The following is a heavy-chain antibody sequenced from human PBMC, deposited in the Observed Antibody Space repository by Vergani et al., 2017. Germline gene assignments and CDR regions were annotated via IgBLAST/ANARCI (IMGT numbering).Heavy chain of an antibody. J-gene: IGHJ5*02. CDR3: AKXLGTSSGGGWFDP. Sequence: EVQLEESGGGLVLPGRFLRLSCVASGFTSAGYAMHWVRQAPGKGLEWVSGISWNSNSIGYADSVKGRFTISRDNAKNSLYLQMNSLRAEDTALYYCAKXLGTSSGGGWFDPWGQGTLVTVSS. V-gene: IGHV3-9*02. CDR2: ISWNSNSI. CDR1: GFTSAGYA. D-gene: IGHD6-6*01.